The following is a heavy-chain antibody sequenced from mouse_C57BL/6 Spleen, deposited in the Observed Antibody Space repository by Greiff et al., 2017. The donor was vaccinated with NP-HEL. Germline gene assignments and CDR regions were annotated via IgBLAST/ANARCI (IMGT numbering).Heavy chain of an antibody. J-gene: IGHJ1*03. D-gene: IGHD1-1*01. CDR3: ARWDDYYGPYFDV. CDR1: GYTFTSYW. CDR2: IDPSDSYT. Sequence: QVQLQQPGAELVKPGASVKLSCKASGYTFTSYWMQWVKQRPGQGLEWIGEIDPSDSYTNYNQKFKGKATLTVDTSSSTAYMQLSSLTSEDSAVYYCARWDDYYGPYFDVWGTGTTVTVTS. V-gene: IGHV1-50*01.